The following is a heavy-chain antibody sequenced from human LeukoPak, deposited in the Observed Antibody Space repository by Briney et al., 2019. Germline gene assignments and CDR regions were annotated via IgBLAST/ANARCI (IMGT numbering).Heavy chain of an antibody. J-gene: IGHJ4*02. CDR2: IWYDGSNK. CDR1: GFTFSSYG. Sequence: GGSLRLSCAASGFTFSSYGMHWVRQAPGKGLEWVAVIWYDGSNKYYADSVKGRFTISRDNSRNTLYLQMNSLRAEDTAVYYCTRDTFGPVDYWGQGTLVTVSS. D-gene: IGHD2/OR15-2a*01. CDR3: TRDTFGPVDY. V-gene: IGHV3-33*01.